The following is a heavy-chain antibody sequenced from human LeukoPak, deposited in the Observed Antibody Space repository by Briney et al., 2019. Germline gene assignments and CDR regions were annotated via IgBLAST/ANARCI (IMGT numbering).Heavy chain of an antibody. CDR3: ARVPYYYDSSGYYGQEDY. J-gene: IGHJ4*02. V-gene: IGHV1-2*02. Sequence: ASVKVSCKASGHTFTGYYMHWVRQAPGQGLEWMGWINPNSGGTNYAQKFQGRVTMTRDTSISTAYMELSRLRSDDTAVYYCARVPYYYDSSGYYGQEDYWGQGTLVTVSS. CDR2: INPNSGGT. CDR1: GHTFTGYY. D-gene: IGHD3-22*01.